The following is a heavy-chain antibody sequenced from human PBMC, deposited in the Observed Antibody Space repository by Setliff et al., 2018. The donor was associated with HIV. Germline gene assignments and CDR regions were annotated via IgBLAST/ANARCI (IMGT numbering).Heavy chain of an antibody. D-gene: IGHD3-22*01. CDR3: VRAPYYYDSSGYLDY. J-gene: IGHJ4*02. CDR1: GFTLSSSW. V-gene: IGHV3-7*01. CDR2: MNQDGSEK. Sequence: PGGSLRLSCAVSGFTLSSSWMNWGRQGPGKGLEWVANMNQDGSEKNYVDSVKGRFTISRDNAKNTMYLQMNSLRVEDTAVYYCVRAPYYYDSSGYLDYWGQGTLVTVSS.